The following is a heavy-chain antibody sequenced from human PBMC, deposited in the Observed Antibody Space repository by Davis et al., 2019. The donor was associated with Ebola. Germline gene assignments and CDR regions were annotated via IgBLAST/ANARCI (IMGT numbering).Heavy chain of an antibody. V-gene: IGHV4-61*01. D-gene: IGHD1-26*01. CDR3: ASLPIVGATD. CDR1: GGSVSSGSYY. J-gene: IGHJ4*02. Sequence: GSLRLSCTVSGGSVSSGSYYWSWIRQPPGKGLEWIGYIYYSGSTNYNPSLKSRVTISVDTSKNQFSLKLSSVTAADTAVYYCASLPIVGATDWGQGTLVTVSS. CDR2: IYYSGST.